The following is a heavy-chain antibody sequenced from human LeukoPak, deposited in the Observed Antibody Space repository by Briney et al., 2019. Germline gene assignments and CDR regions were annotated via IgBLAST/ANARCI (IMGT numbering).Heavy chain of an antibody. Sequence: PSETLPLTCTVSGGSISSYYWGWIRQPPGKGLEWIGSIYYSGSTYYNPSLKSRVTISVDTSKNQFSLKLSSVTAADTAVYYCARVTIAVADHYFDYWGQGTLVTVSS. CDR1: GGSISSYY. CDR3: ARVTIAVADHYFDY. CDR2: IYYSGST. V-gene: IGHV4-39*01. D-gene: IGHD6-19*01. J-gene: IGHJ4*02.